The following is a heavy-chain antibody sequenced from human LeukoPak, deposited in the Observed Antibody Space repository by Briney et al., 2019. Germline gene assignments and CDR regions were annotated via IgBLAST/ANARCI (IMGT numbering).Heavy chain of an antibody. CDR3: AKDGGAHMTDY. V-gene: IGHV1-2*02. J-gene: IGHJ4*02. Sequence: ASDTVSCKASGYTFIGYYIHWVRLAPGQGLEWMGWLNPNSGATNYAQKFQGRVTMTRDTSIRTAFMEVSTLRSDDAAVYYCAKDGGAHMTDYWGQGTLVTICS. CDR1: GYTFIGYY. D-gene: IGHD1-26*01. CDR2: LNPNSGAT.